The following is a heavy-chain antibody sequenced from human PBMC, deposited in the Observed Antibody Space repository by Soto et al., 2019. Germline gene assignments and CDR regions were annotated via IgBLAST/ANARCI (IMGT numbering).Heavy chain of an antibody. V-gene: IGHV1-69*13. J-gene: IGHJ6*02. CDR2: IIPIFGTA. D-gene: IGHD4-4*01. Sequence: ASVKVSCKASGVTFSSYAISWVRQAPGQGLEWMGGIIPIFGTANYAQKFQGRVTITADESTSTAYMELSSLRSEDTAVYYCARDSAVTNPNYYYYYGMDVWGQGTTVTVSS. CDR1: GVTFSSYA. CDR3: ARDSAVTNPNYYYYYGMDV.